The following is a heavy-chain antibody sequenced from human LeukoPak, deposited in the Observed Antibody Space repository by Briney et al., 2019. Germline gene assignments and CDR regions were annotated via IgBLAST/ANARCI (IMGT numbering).Heavy chain of an antibody. V-gene: IGHV3-7*01. CDR2: IKQDGSAK. Sequence: GGSLRLSCAASGFTFSTYWMTWVRQAPGKGLEWVVNIKQDGSAKYYVDSLRGRFSISRDNVKNSLFLQMNSLSAEGTAVYYCARCPYDSTGYYSVPSHLDYWGQGTLVTVSS. D-gene: IGHD3-22*01. CDR1: GFTFSTYW. J-gene: IGHJ4*02. CDR3: ARCPYDSTGYYSVPSHLDY.